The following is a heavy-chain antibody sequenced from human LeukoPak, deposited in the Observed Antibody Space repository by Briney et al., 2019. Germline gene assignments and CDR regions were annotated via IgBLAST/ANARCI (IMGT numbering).Heavy chain of an antibody. CDR2: IIPIFGTA. J-gene: IGHJ6*02. Sequence: SVTVSCTASGGTFSSYGISWVRQAPGQGLEWMGGIIPIFGTANYAQKFQGRVTITADESTSTAYMELSSLRSEDTAVYYCARLDEYSSSSRYYGMDVWGRGTTVTVSS. D-gene: IGHD6-6*01. CDR3: ARLDEYSSSSRYYGMDV. V-gene: IGHV1-69*01. CDR1: GGTFSSYG.